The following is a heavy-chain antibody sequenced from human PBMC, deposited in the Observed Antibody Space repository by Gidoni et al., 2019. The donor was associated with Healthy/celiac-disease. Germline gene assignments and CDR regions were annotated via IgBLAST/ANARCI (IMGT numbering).Heavy chain of an antibody. CDR1: GGSFSGYY. D-gene: IGHD1-26*01. CDR2: INHSGST. V-gene: IGHV4-34*01. J-gene: IGHJ4*02. Sequence: QVQLQQWGAGLLKPSETLSLTCAVYGGSFSGYYWSWIRQPPGKGLEWIGEINHSGSTNYNPSLKSRVTISVDTSKNQFSLKLSSVTAADTAVYYCARGYGSGRNFEYWGQGTLVTVSS. CDR3: ARGYGSGRNFEY.